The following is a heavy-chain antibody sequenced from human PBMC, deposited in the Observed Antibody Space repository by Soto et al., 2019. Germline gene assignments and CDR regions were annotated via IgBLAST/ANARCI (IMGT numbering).Heavy chain of an antibody. Sequence: SVKVSCKASGGTFSSYAISWVRQAPGQGREWMGGIIPIFGTANYAQKFQGRVTITADESTSTAYMELSSLRSEDTAVYYCARDYLGSVAARLKPPHPFDPWGQGTLVTVSS. J-gene: IGHJ5*02. CDR3: ARDYLGSVAARLKPPHPFDP. CDR2: IIPIFGTA. V-gene: IGHV1-69*13. CDR1: GGTFSSYA. D-gene: IGHD6-6*01.